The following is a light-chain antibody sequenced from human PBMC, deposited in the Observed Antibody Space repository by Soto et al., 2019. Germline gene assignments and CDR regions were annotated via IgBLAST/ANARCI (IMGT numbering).Light chain of an antibody. J-gene: IGLJ1*01. CDR2: DVT. V-gene: IGLV2-11*01. CDR3: CSYAGTSTFA. Sequence: QSALPQPRSVSGSPGQSVTISCTGTDSDVGANNYVSWYQQHPGKAPKLMIYDVTKRPSGVPDRFSGSKSGNTASLTISGLQAEDEADYYCCSYAGTSTFAFGTGTKVTVL. CDR1: DSDVGANNY.